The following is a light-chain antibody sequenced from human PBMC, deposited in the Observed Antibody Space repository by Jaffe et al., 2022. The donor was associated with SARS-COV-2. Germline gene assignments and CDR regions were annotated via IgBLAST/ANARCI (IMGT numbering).Light chain of an antibody. CDR1: RSNIGTNY. Sequence: QSVLTQPPSVSAAPGQKITISCSGGRSNIGTNYVSWYRHLPGTAPQLLIYDNNKRPSGIPDRFSGSKSGTSATLDISGLQTGDEADYYCGTWDSSLGSVVFGGGTKLTVL. CDR3: GTWDSSLGSVV. CDR2: DNN. V-gene: IGLV1-51*01. J-gene: IGLJ2*01.